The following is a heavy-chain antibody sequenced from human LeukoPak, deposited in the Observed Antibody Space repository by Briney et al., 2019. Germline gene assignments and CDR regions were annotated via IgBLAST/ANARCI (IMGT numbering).Heavy chain of an antibody. CDR3: TPSYYYGSGTYYKFGMDV. CDR1: GFTFSNTW. V-gene: IGHV3-15*01. J-gene: IGHJ6*02. CDR2: IKTKTDGGTT. D-gene: IGHD3-10*01. Sequence: GGSLRLSCAASGFTFSNTWMSWVRQAPGKGLEWVGRIKTKTDGGTTDYAAPVKGRFTISRDDSKNTLYLQINSLKTEDTAVYYCTPSYYYGSGTYYKFGMDVWGQGTTVTVSS.